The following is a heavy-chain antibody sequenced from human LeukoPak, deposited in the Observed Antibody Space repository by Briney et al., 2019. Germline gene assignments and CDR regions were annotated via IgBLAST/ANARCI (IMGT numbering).Heavy chain of an antibody. CDR3: ARALHDYNPYYFDY. CDR2: INPSGGST. J-gene: IGHJ4*02. CDR1: GYSFTTYY. Sequence: ASVKVSCKASGYSFTTYYMHWVRQAPGQGLEWMGIINPSGGSTSYTQKFQGRVTMTRDTSTSTVYVELSSLRSEDTAVYYCARALHDYNPYYFDYWGQGTLVTVSS. D-gene: IGHD5-24*01. V-gene: IGHV1-46*01.